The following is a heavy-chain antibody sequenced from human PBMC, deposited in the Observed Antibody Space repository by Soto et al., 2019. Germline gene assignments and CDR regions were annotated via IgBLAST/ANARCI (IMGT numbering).Heavy chain of an antibody. J-gene: IGHJ6*02. Sequence: ASVKVSCKASGYTFTGYYMHWVRQAPGQGLEWMGWINPNSGGTNYAQKFQGRVTMTRDTSISTAYMELSGLRSDDTAVYYCARPQELVLYYYGMDVWGQGTTVTVSS. V-gene: IGHV1-2*02. CDR3: ARPQELVLYYYGMDV. D-gene: IGHD2-15*01. CDR1: GYTFTGYY. CDR2: INPNSGGT.